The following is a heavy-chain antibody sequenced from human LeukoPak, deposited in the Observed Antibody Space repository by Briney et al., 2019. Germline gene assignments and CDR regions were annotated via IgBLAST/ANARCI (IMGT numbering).Heavy chain of an antibody. CDR1: GDSVSSNSAA. CDR2: TYYRSKWYN. Sequence: SQTLSLTCAISGDSVSSNSAAWHWIRQSPSRGLEWLGRTYYRSKWYNDYAVSVKSRITINPDTSKNQFSLQLNSVTPEDTAVYYCAREGYSYGTYYYNYMDVWGKGTTVTVSS. V-gene: IGHV6-1*01. CDR3: AREGYSYGTYYYNYMDV. D-gene: IGHD5-18*01. J-gene: IGHJ6*03.